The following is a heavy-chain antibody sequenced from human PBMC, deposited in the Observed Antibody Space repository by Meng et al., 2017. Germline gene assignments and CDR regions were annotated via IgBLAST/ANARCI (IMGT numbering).Heavy chain of an antibody. J-gene: IGHJ4*02. CDR2: ISWDGGST. D-gene: IGHD6-19*01. CDR1: GFTFDDYT. Sequence: GESLKISCAASGFTFDDYTMHWVRQAPGKGLEWVSLISWDGGSTYYADSVKGRFTISRDNSKNSLYLQMNSLRTEDTALYYCAKDSVSVAGTLYAPLNYWVQGTLVTVSS. CDR3: AKDSVSVAGTLYAPLNY. V-gene: IGHV3-43*01.